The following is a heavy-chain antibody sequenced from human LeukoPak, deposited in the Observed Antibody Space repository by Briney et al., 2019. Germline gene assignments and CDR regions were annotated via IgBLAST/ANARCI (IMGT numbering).Heavy chain of an antibody. CDR2: INPNSGGT. CDR1: GYTFTGYY. V-gene: IGHV1-2*02. CDR3: ARDLDCSGGSCYDY. J-gene: IGHJ4*02. Sequence: GASVKVSCKASGYTFTGYYMHWARQAPGQGLEWMGWINPNSGGTNYAQKFQGRVTMTRDTSISTAYMELSRLRSDDTAVYYCARDLDCSGGSCYDYWGQGTLVTVSS. D-gene: IGHD2-15*01.